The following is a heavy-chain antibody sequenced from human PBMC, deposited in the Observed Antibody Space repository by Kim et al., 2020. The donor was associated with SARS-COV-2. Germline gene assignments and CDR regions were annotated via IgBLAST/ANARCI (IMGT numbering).Heavy chain of an antibody. Sequence: SETLSLTCTVPGGSISSGGYYWSWIRQHPGKGLEWIGYIYYSGSTYYNPSLKSRVTISVDTSKNQFSLKLSSVTAADTAVYYCAREASEYVMADYGDYERRYYYYGMDVWGQGTTVTVSS. V-gene: IGHV4-31*03. J-gene: IGHJ6*02. CDR2: IYYSGST. D-gene: IGHD4-17*01. CDR3: AREASEYVMADYGDYERRYYYYGMDV. CDR1: GGSISSGGYY.